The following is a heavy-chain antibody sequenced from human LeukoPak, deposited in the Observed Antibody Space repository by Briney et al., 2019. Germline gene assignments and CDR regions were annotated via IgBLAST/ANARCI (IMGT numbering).Heavy chain of an antibody. CDR2: INTDGSST. Sequence: GGSLRLSCAASGFTFSSFWMHWVRQAPGKGLVWVSRINTDGSSTNYADSVKGRFTISRDNAKNTLFLQMNSLRADDTAVYYCARGLGYCSGSACSVWGQGTLVTVSS. CDR1: GFTFSSFW. V-gene: IGHV3-74*01. D-gene: IGHD2-15*01. CDR3: ARGLGYCSGSACSV. J-gene: IGHJ4*02.